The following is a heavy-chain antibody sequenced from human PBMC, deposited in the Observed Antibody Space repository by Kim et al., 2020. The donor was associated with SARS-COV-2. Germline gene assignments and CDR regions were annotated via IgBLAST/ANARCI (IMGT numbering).Heavy chain of an antibody. Sequence: FKGRVTMTRETSTSTVYMELSSLRSEDTAVYYCARAIVAADHYYYYGMDVWGQGTTVTVSS. CDR3: ARAIVAADHYYYYGMDV. V-gene: IGHV1-46*01. J-gene: IGHJ6*02. D-gene: IGHD6-13*01.